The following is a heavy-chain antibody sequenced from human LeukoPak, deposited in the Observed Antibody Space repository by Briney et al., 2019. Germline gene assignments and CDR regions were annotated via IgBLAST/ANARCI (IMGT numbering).Heavy chain of an antibody. V-gene: IGHV1-46*01. D-gene: IGHD3-16*01. CDR3: ARAWGFQYFDY. CDR1: GNTLFIYH. J-gene: IGHJ4*02. Sequence: ASVKVSCKASGNTLFIYHLHWVRQAPGQGLEWMGIINPSGGSTSYAQKFLGRVTMTRDTSTSTIYMELSSLRSEDTAIYYCARAWGFQYFDYWGQGTSVTVSS. CDR2: INPSGGST.